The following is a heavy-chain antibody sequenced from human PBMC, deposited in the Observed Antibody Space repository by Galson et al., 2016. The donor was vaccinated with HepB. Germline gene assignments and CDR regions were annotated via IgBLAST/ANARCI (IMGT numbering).Heavy chain of an antibody. Sequence: SVKVSCKASGYSFTRYAIHWVRQAPGQRLEWMGWINVGNGDTKYSQKFQGGVTFIRDTSATTAYMEMSSLRSGDTAVYFCARDWAPYCGGDFYFSYWGQGTLVTVSS. CDR3: ARDWAPYCGGDFYFSY. CDR1: GYSFTRYA. CDR2: INVGNGDT. V-gene: IGHV1-3*01. J-gene: IGHJ4*02. D-gene: IGHD2-21*02.